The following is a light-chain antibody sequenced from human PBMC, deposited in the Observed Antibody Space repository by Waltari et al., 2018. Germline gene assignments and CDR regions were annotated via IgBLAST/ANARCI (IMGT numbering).Light chain of an antibody. CDR1: QDIRNS. CDR3: QQDHTFPRT. Sequence: DIQLTQSPSSVPRSVCHRVAITCRASQDIRNSLAWYQERPGNSPKLLISETSDWQYGVPSRFSGSGSGTDFILTITNLQPEDSAIYFCQQDHTFPRTFGQGTRLEI. CDR2: ETS. V-gene: IGKV1-12*01. J-gene: IGKJ5*01.